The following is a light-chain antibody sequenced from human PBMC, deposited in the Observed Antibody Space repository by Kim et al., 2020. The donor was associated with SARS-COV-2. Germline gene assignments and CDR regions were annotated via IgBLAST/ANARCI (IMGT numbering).Light chain of an antibody. Sequence: QSNTIACTGTSSDVGGYNYVSCYQQHPDKAPKLMIYDVSKRPSGVSNRFSGSKSGNTASLTISGLQAEDEADYYCSSYTSSSTWVFGGGTQLTVL. CDR1: SSDVGGYNY. J-gene: IGLJ3*02. CDR3: SSYTSSSTWV. CDR2: DVS. V-gene: IGLV2-14*03.